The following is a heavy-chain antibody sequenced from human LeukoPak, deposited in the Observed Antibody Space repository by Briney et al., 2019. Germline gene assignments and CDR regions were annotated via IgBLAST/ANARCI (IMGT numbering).Heavy chain of an antibody. V-gene: IGHV3-64*01. CDR3: ARGVAYSSGWRHAFDI. J-gene: IGHJ3*02. CDR1: GFTFSSYA. D-gene: IGHD6-19*01. CDR2: ISTNGGST. Sequence: PGGSLKISCAAPGFTFSSYAMHWVRQAPGQGLEYVSAISTNGGSTYYASSVRGRFTISRDNSQNTVYLQMGSLRPEDMAVYYCARGVAYSSGWRHAFDIWGQGTMVTVSS.